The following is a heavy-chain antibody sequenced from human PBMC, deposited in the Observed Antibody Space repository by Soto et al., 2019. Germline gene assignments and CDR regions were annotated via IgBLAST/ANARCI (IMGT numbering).Heavy chain of an antibody. CDR3: ARISRYCSGGDCHA. D-gene: IGHD2-15*01. CDR1: GVSFNSYD. J-gene: IGHJ5*02. Sequence: GGSLRLSCAASGVSFNSYDMHGVRQAPGKGPEWVAIISYDGSNTYYSDSVRGRFTISRDNSKDTLYLQMHSLRSEDTAIYYCARISRYCSGGDCHAWGQGTQVTVSS. V-gene: IGHV3-30*03. CDR2: ISYDGSNT.